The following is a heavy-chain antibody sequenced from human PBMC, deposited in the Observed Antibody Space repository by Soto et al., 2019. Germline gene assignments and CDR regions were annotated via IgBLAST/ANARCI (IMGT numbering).Heavy chain of an antibody. CDR3: AKVARGYYYESSGHTYFDY. D-gene: IGHD3-22*01. Sequence: GGSLRLSCAASGFTFSSYAMTWVRQAPGKGLEWVSVISGSGGSTYYADSVKGRLTISRDNSKNTLYLQMNSLRAEDTAVYYCAKVARGYYYESSGHTYFDYWGQGSLVTVSS. V-gene: IGHV3-23*01. CDR2: ISGSGGST. CDR1: GFTFSSYA. J-gene: IGHJ4*02.